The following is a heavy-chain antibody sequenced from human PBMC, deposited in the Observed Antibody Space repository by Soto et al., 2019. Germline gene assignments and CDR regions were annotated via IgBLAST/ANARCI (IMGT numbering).Heavy chain of an antibody. CDR2: IFYNGNT. CDR3: ARDYGEPYQAFFDS. J-gene: IGHJ4*02. Sequence: QVQLQESGPGLVKPSETLSLTCSVSGGSVSVGDYYWSWIRQPPGKGLEWIGNIFYNGNTNYNPSLKSRVTVSSETAKDQFSLTLTSVTASDTAVYYCARDYGEPYQAFFDSWGQGILVTVAS. CDR1: GGSVSVGDYY. D-gene: IGHD3-10*01. V-gene: IGHV4-61*08.